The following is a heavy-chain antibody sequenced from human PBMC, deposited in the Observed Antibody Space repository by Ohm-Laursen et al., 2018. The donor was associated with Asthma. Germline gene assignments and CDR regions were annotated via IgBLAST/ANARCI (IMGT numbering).Heavy chain of an antibody. CDR1: GYTFTSYY. D-gene: IGHD2-21*02. J-gene: IGHJ1*01. CDR2: INPSGGST. CDR3: ARDDCGGDCFPEYFQH. Sequence: GSSVKVSCKASGYTFTSYYMHWVRQAPGQGLEWMGIINPSGGSTSYAQKFQGRVTMTRDTSTSTVYMELSSLRSEDTAVYYCARDDCGGDCFPEYFQHWGQGTLVTVSS. V-gene: IGHV1-46*01.